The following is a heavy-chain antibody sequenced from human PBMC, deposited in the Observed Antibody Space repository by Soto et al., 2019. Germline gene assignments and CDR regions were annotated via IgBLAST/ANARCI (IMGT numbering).Heavy chain of an antibody. CDR1: GFTVSSNY. J-gene: IGHJ3*02. CDR2: IYSGGST. Sequence: GSLRLSCAASGFTVSSNYMSWVRQAPGKGLEWVSVIYSGGSTYYADSVKGRFTISRDNSKNTLYLQMNSLRAEDTAVYYCAREEYYDILGKPDAFDIWGQGTMVTVSS. D-gene: IGHD3-9*01. V-gene: IGHV3-66*01. CDR3: AREEYYDILGKPDAFDI.